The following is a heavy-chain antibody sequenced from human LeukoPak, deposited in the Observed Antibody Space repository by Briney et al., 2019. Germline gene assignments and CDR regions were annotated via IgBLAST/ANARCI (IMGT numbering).Heavy chain of an antibody. V-gene: IGHV1-69*06. CDR3: ARARVALNWFDP. D-gene: IGHD3-3*01. Sequence: SVKVSCKASGGTFSSYAISWVRQAPGQGLEWMGGIIPIFGTANYAQKFQGRVTITADKSTSTAYMELSSLRSEDTDVYCCARARVALNWFDPWGQGTLVTVSS. J-gene: IGHJ5*02. CDR1: GGTFSSYA. CDR2: IIPIFGTA.